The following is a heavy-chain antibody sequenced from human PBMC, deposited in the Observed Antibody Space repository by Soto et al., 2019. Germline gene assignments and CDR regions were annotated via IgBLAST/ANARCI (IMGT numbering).Heavy chain of an antibody. CDR3: ARITKYCSGGRPLRDAVDI. CDR1: GFSLSTSGMC. CDR2: IDWDDDK. V-gene: IGHV2-70*01. Sequence: GSGPTLVKPTQTLTLTCTFSGFSLSTSGMCVRWIRQPPGKALEWLALIDWDDDKYYSTSLRTRLTISKDTSKNQVVLTMTNMEPVDTATYYFARITKYCSGGRPLRDAVDIWRQGTMVTVS. J-gene: IGHJ3*02. D-gene: IGHD2-15*01.